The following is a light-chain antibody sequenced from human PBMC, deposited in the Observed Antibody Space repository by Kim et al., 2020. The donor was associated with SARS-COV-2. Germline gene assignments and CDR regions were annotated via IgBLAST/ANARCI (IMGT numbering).Light chain of an antibody. J-gene: IGKJ1*01. CDR1: QSISNG. CDR2: TAS. V-gene: IGKV1-5*03. Sequence: ASVGDRVTITCRASQSISNGLAWYQQKPGTAPNLLIYTASTLESGVPSRFSGSGSGTEFTLTINSLQPDDFATYYCQQYNSYPWTFGQGTKVDIK. CDR3: QQYNSYPWT.